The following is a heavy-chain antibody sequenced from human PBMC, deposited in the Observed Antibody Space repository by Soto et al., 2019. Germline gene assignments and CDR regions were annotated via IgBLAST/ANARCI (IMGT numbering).Heavy chain of an antibody. Sequence: GESLKISCKGSGYSFTSYWIGWVRQMPGKGLEWMGIIYPGDSDTRYSPSFQGQVTISADKSISTAYLQWSSLKASDTAMYYCAIRGPRYSSSWYYFDYWGQGTLVTVSS. CDR2: IYPGDSDT. CDR1: GYSFTSYW. V-gene: IGHV5-51*01. CDR3: AIRGPRYSSSWYYFDY. D-gene: IGHD6-13*01. J-gene: IGHJ4*02.